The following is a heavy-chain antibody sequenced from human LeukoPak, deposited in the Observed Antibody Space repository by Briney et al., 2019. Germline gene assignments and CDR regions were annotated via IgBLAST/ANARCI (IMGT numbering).Heavy chain of an antibody. J-gene: IGHJ4*02. D-gene: IGHD3-22*01. Sequence: PGGSLRLSCAASGFTYTNYAMTWVRQAPGKGLEWVSGLSGSDVNTHYADSVKGRFTISRDNSKNTMYLQMNSLRVEDTGVYYCARHSSGNLQPFDSWGQGTLVTVSS. CDR2: LSGSDVNT. CDR3: ARHSSGNLQPFDS. V-gene: IGHV3-23*01. CDR1: GFTYTNYA.